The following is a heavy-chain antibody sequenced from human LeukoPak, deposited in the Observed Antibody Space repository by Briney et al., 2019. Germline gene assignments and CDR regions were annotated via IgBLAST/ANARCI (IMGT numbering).Heavy chain of an antibody. D-gene: IGHD1-26*01. CDR3: GQNWAWGAFGN. CDR2: ITSGGLT. J-gene: IGHJ4*02. Sequence: PGGSLRLSCAASGFIFSNYGMNWVRQAPGKGLEWVSGITSGGLTFYASSVKGRFTISRGNSEKTLYLQINSLRAEDTALYYCGQNWAWGAFGNWGQGALVTVSS. V-gene: IGHV3-23*01. CDR1: GFIFSNYG.